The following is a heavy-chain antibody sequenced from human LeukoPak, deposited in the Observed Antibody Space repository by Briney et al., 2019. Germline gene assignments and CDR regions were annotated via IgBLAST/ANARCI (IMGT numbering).Heavy chain of an antibody. CDR1: GGSISSGGYY. J-gene: IGHJ3*02. Sequence: SQTLSLTCTVSGGSISSGGYYWSWIRQHPGKGLEWIRYIYYSGSTYYNPSLKSRVTISVDTSKNQFSLKLSSVTAADTAVYYCARGDYCGGDCYSTNAFDIWGQGTMVTVSS. CDR2: IYYSGST. CDR3: ARGDYCGGDCYSTNAFDI. D-gene: IGHD2-21*02. V-gene: IGHV4-31*03.